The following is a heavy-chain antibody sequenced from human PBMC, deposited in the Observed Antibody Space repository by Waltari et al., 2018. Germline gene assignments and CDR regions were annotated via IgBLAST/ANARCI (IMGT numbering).Heavy chain of an antibody. CDR3: TRDLYGSGGDWFDP. V-gene: IGHV3-21*03. D-gene: IGHD3-10*01. Sequence: EVRLAESGGGLVKPGGSLGLSCTASGFDFSDSDMNWVRQAPGTGLEWVSSIGGTHSNIFYADSVKGRFTVSRDNAKNSLYLQMDNLRAEDSGLYFCTRDLYGSGGDWFDPWGQGTLVTVSS. CDR1: GFDFSDSD. CDR2: IGGTHSNI. J-gene: IGHJ5*02.